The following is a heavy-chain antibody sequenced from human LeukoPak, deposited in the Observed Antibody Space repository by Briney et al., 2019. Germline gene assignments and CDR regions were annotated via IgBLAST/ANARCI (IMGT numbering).Heavy chain of an antibody. J-gene: IGHJ4*02. V-gene: IGHV3-21*01. CDR2: ISSSSSDI. CDR1: GFTFSSYS. CDR3: AARNYYDSSGYYEFDY. D-gene: IGHD3-22*01. Sequence: GGSLRLSCAASGFTFSSYSMNWVRQAPGKGLEWVSSISSSSSDIYYADSVKGRFTISRDNAKNSLYLQMNSLRAEDTAVYYCAARNYYDSSGYYEFDYWGQGTLVTVSS.